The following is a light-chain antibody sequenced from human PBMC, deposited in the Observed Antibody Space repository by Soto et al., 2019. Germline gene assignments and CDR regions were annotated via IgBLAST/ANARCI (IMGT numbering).Light chain of an antibody. Sequence: DIQMTQSPSTLSASVGDRVTITCRASHSITNWLAWYQQKPGKAPKLLVYDASSLESGVPSRFSGSGSGTEFTLTISSLQPDDFAIYYCQQYNSYSPLTFGPGTKVDIK. CDR1: HSITNW. J-gene: IGKJ3*01. CDR3: QQYNSYSPLT. V-gene: IGKV1-5*01. CDR2: DAS.